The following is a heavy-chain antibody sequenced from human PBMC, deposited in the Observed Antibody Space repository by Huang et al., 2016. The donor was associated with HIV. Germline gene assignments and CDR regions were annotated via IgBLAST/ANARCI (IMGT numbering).Heavy chain of an antibody. CDR3: VRRRTGRGIYHDSDNYYYASPFDI. CDR2: VYSSGST. V-gene: IGHV4-39*01. D-gene: IGHD3-22*01. J-gene: IGHJ3*02. Sequence: QVQLQESGPGLVKPSETLSLTCTVSGGSISSSDFYWGWIRQPPGKGLEWIGSVYSSGSTYYNPSLKSRVTVSVDTSKNQFALRVTSVTAADTAMNYCVRRRTGRGIYHDSDNYYYASPFDIWGQGTMGTVSS. CDR1: GGSISSSDFY.